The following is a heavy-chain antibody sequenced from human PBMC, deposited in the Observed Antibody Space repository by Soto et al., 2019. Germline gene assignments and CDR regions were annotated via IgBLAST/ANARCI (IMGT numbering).Heavy chain of an antibody. CDR3: TTGLAAAGTNY. J-gene: IGHJ4*02. D-gene: IGHD6-13*01. CDR2: IKSKTDGGTT. Sequence: PGWSLRLACAASGFTFNTAWMSWVRQAPGKGLEWVGRIKSKTDGGTTDFAAPVKGRFTLSRDDSKNTVYLQMNSLKIEDTAVYYCTTGLAAAGTNYWGQGTLVTVSS. CDR1: GFTFNTAW. V-gene: IGHV3-15*01.